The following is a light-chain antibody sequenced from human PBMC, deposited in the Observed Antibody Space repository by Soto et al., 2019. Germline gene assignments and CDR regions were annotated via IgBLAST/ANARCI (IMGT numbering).Light chain of an antibody. CDR3: ISYKSSNTHLV. CDR1: SSDVGGYNY. J-gene: IGLJ3*02. CDR2: EVS. V-gene: IGLV2-14*01. Sequence: QSALTQPPSASGSPGQSVTISCTGTSSDVGGYNYVTWYQQHPGNAPKLMIYEVSKRPSGVTNLFSCSNAGNTASPTISVLHEDDDADYYCISYKSSNTHLVFGGGTKLTVL.